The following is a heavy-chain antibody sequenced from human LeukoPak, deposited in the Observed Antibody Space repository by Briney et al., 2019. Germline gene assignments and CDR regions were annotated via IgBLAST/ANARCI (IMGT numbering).Heavy chain of an antibody. CDR3: ARGGTGAFDY. CDR1: GFRFSDYY. V-gene: IGHV3-11*06. Sequence: PGGSLRLSFTAPGFRFSDYYMSWGRQAPGKGLECISYISSRSTYISDADSVKGRFTISRDNAKNLLFLQMNSLRVEDTALYYCARGGTGAFDYWGQGILVTVSS. CDR2: ISSRSTYI. D-gene: IGHD2-8*02. J-gene: IGHJ4*02.